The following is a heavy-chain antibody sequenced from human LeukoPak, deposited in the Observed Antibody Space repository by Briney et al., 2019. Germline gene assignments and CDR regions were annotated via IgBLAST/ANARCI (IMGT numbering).Heavy chain of an antibody. V-gene: IGHV4-59*01. D-gene: IGHD4-17*01. CDR1: GGSISGFY. Sequence: PSETLSLTCTVSGGSISGFYWSWIRQPREKRLEWIGYIHYSGSTTCNPSFKSRVTISVDTSKNQFSLRLSSVTAADTALYYCARGYAYGDTGSFDYWGQGALVTVSS. CDR2: IHYSGST. CDR3: ARGYAYGDTGSFDY. J-gene: IGHJ4*02.